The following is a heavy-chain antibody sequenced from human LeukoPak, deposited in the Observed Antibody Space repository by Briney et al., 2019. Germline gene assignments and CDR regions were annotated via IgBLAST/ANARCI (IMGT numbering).Heavy chain of an antibody. J-gene: IGHJ3*02. CDR1: GFTFSSSA. D-gene: IGHD6-19*01. CDR3: ARAHSSGWYDI. CDR2: ITSNGAYT. V-gene: IGHV3-64*01. Sequence: RGSLRLSCAASGFTFSSSAMHWVRQAPGKGLEYVSAITSNGAYTYYASSVKGRFTISRDNSKNTLYLQMGSLGAEDMAVYFCARAHSSGWYDIWGQGTMVTVSS.